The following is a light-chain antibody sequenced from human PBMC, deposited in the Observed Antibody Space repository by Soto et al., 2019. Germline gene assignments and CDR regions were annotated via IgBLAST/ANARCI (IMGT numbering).Light chain of an antibody. CDR1: QSVYNY. V-gene: IGKV3-11*01. CDR2: DAS. Sequence: EIVLTQSPGTLSLSPGERATLSCRASQSVYNYLDWFQQKPGQAPRLLIYDASNRATGIPARFSGSGSGTDFTLTISSLEPDDVAVYYRQQYDTSPPMYTFGQGTKVDIK. J-gene: IGKJ2*01. CDR3: QQYDTSPPMYT.